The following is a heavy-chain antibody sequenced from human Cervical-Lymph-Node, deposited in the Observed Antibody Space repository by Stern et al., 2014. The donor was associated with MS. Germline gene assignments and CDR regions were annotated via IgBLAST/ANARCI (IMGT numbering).Heavy chain of an antibody. D-gene: IGHD1-1*01. V-gene: IGHV4-30-4*01. CDR3: AGAIGKYELLESFDM. CDR2: IYCSGTT. J-gene: IGHJ3*02. Sequence: QLQLQESGPGLVKPSQTLSLACAVSGASVGGGDWYWSWIRQPPGKGLEWLGHIYCSGTTYYKPSLKSRLIISLDTSKNQFSLNLTSVTAADTAVYYCAGAIGKYELLESFDMWGQGTMVTVSS. CDR1: GASVGGGDWY.